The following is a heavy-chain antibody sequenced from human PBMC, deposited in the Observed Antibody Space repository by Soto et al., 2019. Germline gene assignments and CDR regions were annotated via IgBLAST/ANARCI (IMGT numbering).Heavy chain of an antibody. CDR3: ARGEDCGGDCYYRRAFDI. Sequence: PSETLSLTCAVYGGSFSGYYWSWIRQPPGKGLEWIGEINHSGSTNYNPSLKSRVTISVDTSKNQFSLKLSSVTAADTAVYYCARGEDCGGDCYYRRAFDIWGQGTMVTVSS. D-gene: IGHD2-21*02. CDR1: GGSFSGYY. J-gene: IGHJ3*02. CDR2: INHSGST. V-gene: IGHV4-34*01.